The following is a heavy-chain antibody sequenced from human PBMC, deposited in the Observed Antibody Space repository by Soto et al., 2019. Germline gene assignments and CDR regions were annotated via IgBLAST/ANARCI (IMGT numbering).Heavy chain of an antibody. V-gene: IGHV3-23*01. D-gene: IGHD3-10*01. J-gene: IGHJ4*02. Sequence: GGSLRLSCAASGFAFSSYAMSWVRQAPGKGLEWVSSFSGSSSGSGTYYADAVKGRFTISRDNSKNTLYLQMSSLRAEDTAVYYCAKDRGFTDPFDYWGQGARVTVSS. CDR2: FSGSSSGSGT. CDR1: GFAFSSYA. CDR3: AKDRGFTDPFDY.